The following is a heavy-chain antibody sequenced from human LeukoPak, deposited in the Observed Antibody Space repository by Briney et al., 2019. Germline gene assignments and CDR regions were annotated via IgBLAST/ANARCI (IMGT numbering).Heavy chain of an antibody. D-gene: IGHD1-1*01. CDR2: IYSGGST. J-gene: IGHJ4*02. CDR3: AKDWGTTGTTGWLFDY. Sequence: QPGGSLRLSCAASGFTVSSNFMTWVRQAPGKGLEWVSVIYSGGSTYYADSVKDRFTISRDNSKNMLYLQMNSLRAEDTAMYYCAKDWGTTGTTGWLFDYWGQGTLVTVSS. CDR1: GFTVSSNF. V-gene: IGHV3-66*01.